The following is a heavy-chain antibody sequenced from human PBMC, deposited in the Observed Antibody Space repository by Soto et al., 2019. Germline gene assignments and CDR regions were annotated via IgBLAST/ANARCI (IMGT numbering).Heavy chain of an antibody. J-gene: IGHJ6*02. V-gene: IGHV4-31*03. CDR1: GGSISSGGNY. D-gene: IGHD6-13*01. CDR3: AIDPSIADVYGMDV. CDR2: IYYSGST. Sequence: QVQLQESGPGLVKPSQTLSLTCSVAGGSISSGGNYWNWIRQQPGKGLEWIGYIYYSGSTYYHPSLKSRVTISVDTSKNQCSLKRSSVTAADTAVYYLAIDPSIADVYGMDVWGQGTTVTVS.